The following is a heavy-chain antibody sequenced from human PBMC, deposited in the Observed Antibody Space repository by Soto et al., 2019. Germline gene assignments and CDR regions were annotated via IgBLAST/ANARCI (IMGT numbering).Heavy chain of an antibody. CDR3: ARDVGVVTATHYGMDV. Sequence: EVQLVESGGGLVQPGGSLRLSCEASGFTVSSNYMSWVRQTPGKGLEWVSVIYSGGSTYYADSVKGRFTISRHNSKNTLYLQMNSLRAEDTAVYYCARDVGVVTATHYGMDVWGQGTTVTVSS. D-gene: IGHD2-21*02. V-gene: IGHV3-53*04. CDR2: IYSGGST. CDR1: GFTVSSNY. J-gene: IGHJ6*02.